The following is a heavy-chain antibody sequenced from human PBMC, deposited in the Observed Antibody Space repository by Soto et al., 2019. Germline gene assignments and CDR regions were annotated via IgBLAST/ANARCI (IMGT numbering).Heavy chain of an antibody. V-gene: IGHV4-4*02. J-gene: IGHJ4*02. D-gene: IGHD5-18*01. CDR2: IYHSGST. Sequence: KPSETLSLTCAVSGGSISSSNWLSWVRQTPGKGLEWIGEIYHSGSTNYNPSLKSRVTISVDKSKSQFALKLSSVTAADTAVYYCARAGGGYSYGLFDYWGQGTLVTVSS. CDR3: ARAGGGYSYGLFDY. CDR1: GGSISSSNW.